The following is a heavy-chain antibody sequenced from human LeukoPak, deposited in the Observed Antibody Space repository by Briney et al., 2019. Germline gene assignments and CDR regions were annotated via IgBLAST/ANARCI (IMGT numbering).Heavy chain of an antibody. CDR1: GFSLSDTH. CDR3: AKDEVTSGGGLAS. D-gene: IGHD3-10*01. V-gene: IGHV3-53*01. Sequence: GGSLRLSCAASGFSLSDTHMSWVRQAPGKGLEWVSAMYTGGTTYYADSVTGRFTISRDKSKNTLYLQMNSLRVEDTAVYYCAKDEVTSGGGLASWGQGTLVTVSS. CDR2: MYTGGTT. J-gene: IGHJ4*02.